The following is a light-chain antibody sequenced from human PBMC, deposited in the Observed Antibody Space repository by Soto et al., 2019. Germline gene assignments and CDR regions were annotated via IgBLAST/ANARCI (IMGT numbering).Light chain of an antibody. V-gene: IGKV3-20*01. CDR1: QSVSNSY. CDR3: QQYGNSRT. CDR2: GAS. Sequence: TVLTQSPGTLSLSPGERATLSCRASQSVSNSYLAWYQQKPGQAPRLLIYGASSRATGIPDRFSGSGSGTDFTLTISRLEPEDCAVYYCQQYGNSRTFGQGTKVDIK. J-gene: IGKJ1*01.